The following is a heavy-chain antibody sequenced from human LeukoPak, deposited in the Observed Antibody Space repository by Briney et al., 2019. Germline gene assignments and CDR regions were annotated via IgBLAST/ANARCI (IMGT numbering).Heavy chain of an antibody. CDR2: IYYSGST. Sequence: SETLSLTCTVSGGSISSSYWSWIRQPPGKGLEWIGCIYYSGSTNYNPSLKSRVTISVDTSKNQFSLKLSSVTAADTAVYHCARETSGYGPHDYWGQGTLVTVSS. V-gene: IGHV4-59*01. CDR3: ARETSGYGPHDY. D-gene: IGHD5-12*01. J-gene: IGHJ4*02. CDR1: GGSISSSY.